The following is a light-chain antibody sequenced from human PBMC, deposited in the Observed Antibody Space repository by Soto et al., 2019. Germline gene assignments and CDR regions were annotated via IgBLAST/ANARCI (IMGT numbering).Light chain of an antibody. CDR2: DVS. Sequence: QSALTQPASVSGSPGQSITISCTGTSSDVGGYNYVSWYQQHPGKAPKLMIYDVSNRPSGVSNRFSGSKSGNTASLNISGLQAEDEADYYCSSYTSSSTPSWVFGTGTKVTVL. V-gene: IGLV2-14*01. CDR1: SSDVGGYNY. J-gene: IGLJ1*01. CDR3: SSYTSSSTPSWV.